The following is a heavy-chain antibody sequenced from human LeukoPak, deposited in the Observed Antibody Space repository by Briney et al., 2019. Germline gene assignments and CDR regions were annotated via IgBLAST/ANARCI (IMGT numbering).Heavy chain of an antibody. CDR3: ARVYEPIVGSNYYYYYLDV. Sequence: GASVTVSCKASGYTFTGYGISWVRQAPGQGLEWMGWISAYNGNTNYAQKLQGRVTMTTDTSTSTAYMELRSLRSGDTAVYYCARVYEPIVGSNYYYYYLDVWGKGTTVTVSS. CDR1: GYTFTGYG. CDR2: ISAYNGNT. J-gene: IGHJ6*03. D-gene: IGHD1-26*01. V-gene: IGHV1-18*01.